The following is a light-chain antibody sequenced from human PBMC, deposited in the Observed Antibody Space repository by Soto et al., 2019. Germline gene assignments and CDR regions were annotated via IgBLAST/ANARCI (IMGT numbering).Light chain of an antibody. CDR2: GNN. CDR3: QSYDGSLSAPVV. J-gene: IGLJ1*01. Sequence: QSVLTQPPSVSGAPGQRVTISCTGSNSNIGAGYDVHWYHHLPGTAPKLLIFGNNHRPSGVPDRFSGSKSGTSASLAITGLQPEDEGDYYCQSYDGSLSAPVVLGTGTKLTVL. V-gene: IGLV1-40*01. CDR1: NSNIGAGYD.